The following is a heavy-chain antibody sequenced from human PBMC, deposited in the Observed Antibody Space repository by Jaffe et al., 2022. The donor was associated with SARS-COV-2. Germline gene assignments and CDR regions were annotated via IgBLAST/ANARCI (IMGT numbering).Heavy chain of an antibody. V-gene: IGHV4-59*08. J-gene: IGHJ3*02. D-gene: IGHD1-26*01. CDR3: ARHWGSIVGATALSYAFDI. CDR1: GGSISSYY. CDR2: IYYSGST. Sequence: QVQLQESGPGLVKPSETLSLTCTVSGGSISSYYWSWIRQPPGKGLEWIGYIYYSGSTNYNPSLKSRVTISVDTSKNQFSLKLSSVTAADTAVYYCARHWGSIVGATALSYAFDIWGQGTMVTVSS.